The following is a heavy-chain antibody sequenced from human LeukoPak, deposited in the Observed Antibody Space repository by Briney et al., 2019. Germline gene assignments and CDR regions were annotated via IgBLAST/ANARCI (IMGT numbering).Heavy chain of an antibody. CDR3: ASQDSSSWYGRYYFDY. J-gene: IGHJ4*02. V-gene: IGHV3-48*01. D-gene: IGHD6-13*01. Sequence: GGSLRLSCAASGFTVSSNYMSWVRQAPGKGLEWVSYISATGGTIYYADSVKGRFTISRDNTKNSLYLQMNSLRAEDTAVYYCASQDSSSWYGRYYFDYWGQGTLVTVSS. CDR2: ISATGGTI. CDR1: GFTVSSNY.